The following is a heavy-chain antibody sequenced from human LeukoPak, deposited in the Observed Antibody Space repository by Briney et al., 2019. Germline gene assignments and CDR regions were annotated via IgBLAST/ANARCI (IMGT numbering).Heavy chain of an antibody. CDR1: GGSFSGYY. J-gene: IGHJ4*02. CDR3: ARGSFRYFDWLPRKTYFDY. V-gene: IGHV4-34*01. Sequence: SEALSLTCAVYGGSFSGYYWSWIRQPPGKGLEWIGEINHSGSTNYNPSLKSRVTISVDTSKSQFSLKLSSVTAADTAVYYCARGSFRYFDWLPRKTYFDYWGQGTLVTVSS. D-gene: IGHD3-9*01. CDR2: INHSGST.